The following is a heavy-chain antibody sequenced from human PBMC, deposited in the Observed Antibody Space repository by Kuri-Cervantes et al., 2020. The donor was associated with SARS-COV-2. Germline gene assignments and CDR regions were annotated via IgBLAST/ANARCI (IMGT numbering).Heavy chain of an antibody. J-gene: IGHJ6*02. CDR2: ISSSSSYI. CDR3: ARRPDSSGYNYYYYYGMDV. V-gene: IGHV3-21*04. CDR1: GFTVSSNY. D-gene: IGHD3-22*01. Sequence: GGSLRLSCEASGFTVSSNYMSWVRQAPGKGLEWVSSISSSSSYIYYADSVKGRFTISRDNAKNSLYLQMNSLRAEDTAMYYCARRPDSSGYNYYYYYGMDVWGQGTTVTVSS.